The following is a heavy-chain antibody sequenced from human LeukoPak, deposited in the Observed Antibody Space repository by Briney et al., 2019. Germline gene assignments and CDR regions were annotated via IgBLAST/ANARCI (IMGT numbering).Heavy chain of an antibody. V-gene: IGHV3-21*01. D-gene: IGHD4-17*01. J-gene: IGHJ4*02. CDR1: GFTFSSYT. CDR3: ARDDYGDYAVDY. CDR2: ISSSRSYI. Sequence: GGSLRLSCAASGFTFSSYTMNWVRQAPGKGLEWVSSISSSRSYISYADSVKGRFTISRDSAKNSLYLQMNSLRAEDTAVYYCARDDYGDYAVDYWGQGTLVTASS.